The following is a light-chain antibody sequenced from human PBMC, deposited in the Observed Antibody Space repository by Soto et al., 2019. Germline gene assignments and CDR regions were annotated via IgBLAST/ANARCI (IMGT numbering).Light chain of an antibody. CDR1: SSDVGAYNY. V-gene: IGLV2-14*01. CDR2: EVR. Sequence: QSVLTQPASVSGSPGQSITISCTGTSSDVGAYNYVSWYQQYPGKAPKVIIFEVRKRPSGVSNRFSGSKSGDTASLTISGLQAEDEADYYCSSYRRSTTFVFGTGTKVTVL. CDR3: SSYRRSTTFV. J-gene: IGLJ1*01.